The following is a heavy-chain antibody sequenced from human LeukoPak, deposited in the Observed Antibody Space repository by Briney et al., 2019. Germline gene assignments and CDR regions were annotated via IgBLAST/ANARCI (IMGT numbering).Heavy chain of an antibody. CDR1: GFTFSNYA. V-gene: IGHV3-23*01. Sequence: TGGSLRLSCVASGFTFSNYAMTWVRQAPGKGLELVSGIWDAEDKTVYGDAVKGRFTISRDNSKNTLYLQMNSLRADDTAVYYCAKTQGYYDAWGQGALVTVSS. D-gene: IGHD2-15*01. CDR2: IWDAEDKT. J-gene: IGHJ5*02. CDR3: AKTQGYYDA.